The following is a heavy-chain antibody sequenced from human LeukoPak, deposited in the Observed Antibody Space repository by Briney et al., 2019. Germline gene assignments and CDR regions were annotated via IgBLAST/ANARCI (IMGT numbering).Heavy chain of an antibody. J-gene: IGHJ5*02. Sequence: SETLPLTCTVSGGSISSYCWSWVRQPPGKALEWIGYIYTSGSTDYNPSLKTRVTMSVDTSKNQLSMELRFLTAADTAVYYCATSYDAKTAPYDLWGQGTLVTVSS. CDR2: IYTSGST. CDR3: ATSYDAKTAPYDL. CDR1: GGSISSYC. V-gene: IGHV4-4*09. D-gene: IGHD3-3*01.